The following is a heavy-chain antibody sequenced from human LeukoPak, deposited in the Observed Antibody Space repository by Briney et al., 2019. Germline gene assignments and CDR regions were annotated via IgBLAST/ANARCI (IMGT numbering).Heavy chain of an antibody. CDR2: INGDGSTT. CDR1: GFTFSSYW. Sequence: GGSLRLSCAASGFTFSSYWMHWVRQAPGKGLVWVSHINGDGSTTSYADSVKGRFTISRDNAKNTLYLQMNSLRGEDTAVYYCARGASNRFDYWGQGTLVTVSS. V-gene: IGHV3-74*01. J-gene: IGHJ4*02. D-gene: IGHD1-14*01. CDR3: ARGASNRFDY.